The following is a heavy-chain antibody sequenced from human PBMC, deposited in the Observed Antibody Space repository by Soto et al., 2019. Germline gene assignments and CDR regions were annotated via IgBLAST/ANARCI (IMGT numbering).Heavy chain of an antibody. J-gene: IGHJ4*02. CDR1: GYTFTSYD. V-gene: IGHV1-18*01. D-gene: IGHD3-22*01. CDR3: ARDYDTSGYRRPFDY. CDR2: ISAYSGNT. Sequence: QVQLVQSGAEVKKPGASVKVSCKASGYTFTSYDINWVRQTPGQGLEWMGWISAYSGNTNYAQKFQGRVTMTTDTSTTTAYMERRSLRSDDTAVYYYARDYDTSGYRRPFDYWGQGTLVTVSS.